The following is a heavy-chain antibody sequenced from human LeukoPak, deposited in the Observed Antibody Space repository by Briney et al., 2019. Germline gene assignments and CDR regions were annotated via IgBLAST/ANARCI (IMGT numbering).Heavy chain of an antibody. CDR3: ARLPTTYMVGATGWFDP. J-gene: IGHJ5*02. D-gene: IGHD1-26*01. CDR2: ISTDHVNT. V-gene: IGHV1-18*01. CDR1: GYPFTTYG. Sequence: ASVKVSCKASGYPFTTYGISWVRQAPGQGLEWMGWISTDHVNTNYAQKLQGRVTMTTDTSTTTAYMELRSLRSDDTAVYYCARLPTTYMVGATGWFDPWGQGTLATVSS.